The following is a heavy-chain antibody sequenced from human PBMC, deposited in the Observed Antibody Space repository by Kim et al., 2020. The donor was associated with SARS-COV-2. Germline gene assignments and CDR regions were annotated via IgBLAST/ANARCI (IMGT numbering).Heavy chain of an antibody. CDR3: ARDLSVDCGGDCYSG. Sequence: ASVKVSCKASGYTFTSYYMHWVRQAPGQGLEWMGIINPSGGSTSYAQKFQGRVTMTRDTSTSTVYMELSSLRSEDTAVYYCARDLSVDCGGDCYSGWGQGTLVTVSS. D-gene: IGHD2-21*02. J-gene: IGHJ4*02. CDR1: GYTFTSYY. CDR2: INPSGGST. V-gene: IGHV1-46*01.